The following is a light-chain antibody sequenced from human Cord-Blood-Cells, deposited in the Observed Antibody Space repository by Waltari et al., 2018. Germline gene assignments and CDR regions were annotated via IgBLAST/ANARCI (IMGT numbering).Light chain of an antibody. CDR2: EGS. J-gene: IGLJ3*02. Sequence: QSALTQPASVSGSPGQSITLSCTGTSSDVGSYNLVSWYQQPPGKAPKLMMYEGSKRPSGVSNRFSGSKSRNTASLTISGLQAEDDADYYCCSYAGSSTWVFGGGTKLTVL. CDR3: CSYAGSSTWV. V-gene: IGLV2-23*01. CDR1: SSDVGSYNL.